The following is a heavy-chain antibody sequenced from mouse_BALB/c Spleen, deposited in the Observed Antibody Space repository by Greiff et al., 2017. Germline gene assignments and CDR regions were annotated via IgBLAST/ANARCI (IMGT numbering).Heavy chain of an antibody. J-gene: IGHJ3*01. V-gene: IGHV1-18*01. Sequence: EVQLQESGPELVKPGASVKIPCKASGYTFTDYNMVWVKQSHGKSLEWIGDINPNNGGTIYNQKFKGKATLTVDKSSSTAYMELRSLTSEDTAVYYCARSAGSTMVTTWFAYWGQGTLVTVSA. CDR2: INPNNGGT. CDR1: GYTFTDYN. CDR3: ARSAGSTMVTTWFAY. D-gene: IGHD2-1*01.